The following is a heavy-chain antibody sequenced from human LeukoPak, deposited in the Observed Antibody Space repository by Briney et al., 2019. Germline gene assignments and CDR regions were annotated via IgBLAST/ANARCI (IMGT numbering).Heavy chain of an antibody. D-gene: IGHD4-23*01. Sequence: GGSLRLSCAASGFTYSSYSMNWVRQAPGKGLEWVSYISSSSSTIYYADSVKGRFTISRDNAKNSLYLQMNSLRDEDTAVYYCARTNCGGNSGFDYWGQGTLVTASS. CDR3: ARTNCGGNSGFDY. CDR1: GFTYSSYS. J-gene: IGHJ4*02. CDR2: ISSSSSTI. V-gene: IGHV3-48*02.